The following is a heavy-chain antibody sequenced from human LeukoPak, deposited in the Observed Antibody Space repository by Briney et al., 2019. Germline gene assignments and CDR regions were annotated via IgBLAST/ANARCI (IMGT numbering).Heavy chain of an antibody. CDR2: IYLYGTT. CDR3: ARVDIPGYYDSSGYYSPDY. CDR1: AGSISSSSW. J-gene: IGHJ4*02. V-gene: IGHV4-4*02. Sequence: SETLSLTCSVSAGSISSSSWWSWVRQSPVKGLEWIGEIYLYGTTNYNPSLKSRVTMSVDRSKNQFSLKLSSVTAADTAVYYCARVDIPGYYDSSGYYSPDYWGQGTPVTVSS. D-gene: IGHD3-22*01.